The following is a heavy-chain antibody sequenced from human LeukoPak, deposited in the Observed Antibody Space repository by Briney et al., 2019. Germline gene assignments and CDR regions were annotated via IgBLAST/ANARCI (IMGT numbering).Heavy chain of an antibody. CDR2: IYYSGST. V-gene: IGHV4-59*01. CDR3: ARTTEGGYTYGYFYYYYMDV. J-gene: IGHJ6*03. Sequence: KASETLSLTCTVSGGSISSYYWSWIRQPPGKGLEWIGYIYYSGSTNYNPSLKSRVTISVDTSKNQFSLKLTSVTAADTAVYYCARTTEGGYTYGYFYYYYMDVWGKGTTVTISS. D-gene: IGHD5-18*01. CDR1: GGSISSYY.